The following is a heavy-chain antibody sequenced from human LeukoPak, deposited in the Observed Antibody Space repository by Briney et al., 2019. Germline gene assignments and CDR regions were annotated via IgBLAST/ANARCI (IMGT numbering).Heavy chain of an antibody. J-gene: IGHJ6*02. V-gene: IGHV3-33*01. CDR1: GFTFSSYG. D-gene: IGHD3-10*01. CDR3: ARDELMVGGVISYYYYGMDV. Sequence: GRSLRLSCAASGFTFSSYGMHWVRQAPGKGLEWVAVIWYDGSNKYYADSVKGRFTISRDNSKNTLYLQMNSLRAEDTAVYYCARDELMVGGVISYYYYGMDVWGQGTTVTVSS. CDR2: IWYDGSNK.